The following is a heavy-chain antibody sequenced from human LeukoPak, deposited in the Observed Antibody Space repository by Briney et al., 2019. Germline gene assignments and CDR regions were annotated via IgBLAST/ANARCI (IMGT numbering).Heavy chain of an antibody. CDR1: GYTFTGYY. CDR2: INPNSGGT. D-gene: IGHD4-17*01. V-gene: IGHV1-2*02. Sequence: GASVKVSCKASGYTFTGYYMHWVRQAPGQGLEWMGWINPNSGGTNYAQKFQGRVTMTRDTSISTAYMELSRLRSDDTAVYYCARARPSSYGPAPLGGMGVWGQGTTVTVSS. J-gene: IGHJ6*02. CDR3: ARARPSSYGPAPLGGMGV.